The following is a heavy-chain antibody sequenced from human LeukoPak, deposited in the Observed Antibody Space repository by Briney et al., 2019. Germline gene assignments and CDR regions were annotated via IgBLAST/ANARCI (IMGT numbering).Heavy chain of an antibody. D-gene: IGHD1-26*01. Sequence: GGSLRLSCAASGFTFSSYSMNWVRQAPGRGPEWISYISSGSGNIDYAGSVKGRFTVSRDNAKNSLFLQVSSLRDDDTAVYYCARDDAWAFDSWRQGTRVTVSS. CDR2: ISSGSGNI. J-gene: IGHJ4*02. CDR3: ARDDAWAFDS. V-gene: IGHV3-48*02. CDR1: GFTFSSYS.